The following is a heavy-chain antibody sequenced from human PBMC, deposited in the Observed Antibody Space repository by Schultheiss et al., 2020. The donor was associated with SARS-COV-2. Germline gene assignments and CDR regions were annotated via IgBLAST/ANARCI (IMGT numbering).Heavy chain of an antibody. CDR2: IDSSSSYT. D-gene: IGHD2-21*01. J-gene: IGHJ6*02. Sequence: GGSLRLSCAVSGFSFSSYEMNWVRQAPGKGLEWVSYIDSSSSYTNYADSVKGRFTISRDNAKNSLYLQMNSLRDEDTAVYYCARDGLEYCGGDCFIYYYYGMDVWGQGTTVTVSS. CDR1: GFSFSSYE. V-gene: IGHV3-21*05. CDR3: ARDGLEYCGGDCFIYYYYGMDV.